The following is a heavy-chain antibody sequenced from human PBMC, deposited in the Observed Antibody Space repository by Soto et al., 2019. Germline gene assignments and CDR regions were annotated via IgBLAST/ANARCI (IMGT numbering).Heavy chain of an antibody. J-gene: IGHJ5*02. CDR1: GYTFTSYA. V-gene: IGHV1-3*01. CDR2: INAGNGNT. CDR3: ARGYSGGWYREYNWFDP. D-gene: IGHD6-19*01. Sequence: QVQLVQSGAEVKKPGASVKVSCKASGYTFTSYAMHWVRQAPGQRLEWMGWINAGNGNTKYSQKFQGRVTITRDTSASTAYMELSSLRSEDTAVYYCARGYSGGWYREYNWFDPWGQGTLVTVSS.